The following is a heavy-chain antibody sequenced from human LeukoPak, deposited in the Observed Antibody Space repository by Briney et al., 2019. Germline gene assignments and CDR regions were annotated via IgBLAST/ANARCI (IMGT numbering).Heavy chain of an antibody. V-gene: IGHV4-30-4*08. CDR3: ASEQYYYDSSGYPGYYFDY. D-gene: IGHD3-22*01. Sequence: PSQTLSLTCTVSGGSISSGDYYWSWIRQPPGKGLEWIGYIYYSGSTYYNPSLKSRVTISVDTSKNQFSLKLSSVTAADTAVYYCASEQYYYDSSGYPGYYFDYWGQGTLVTVSS. J-gene: IGHJ4*02. CDR2: IYYSGST. CDR1: GGSISSGDYY.